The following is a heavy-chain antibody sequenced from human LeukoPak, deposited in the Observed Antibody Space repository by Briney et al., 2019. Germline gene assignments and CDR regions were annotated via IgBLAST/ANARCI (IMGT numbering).Heavy chain of an antibody. D-gene: IGHD2-2*01. V-gene: IGHV1-24*01. J-gene: IGHJ5*02. CDR2: FDPEDGET. CDR1: GYTLTELS. CDR3: ATLTVPIYCSSTSCYGNWFDP. Sequence: ASVKVSCKVSGYTLTELSMHWVRQAPGKGLEWMGGFDPEDGETIYAQKFQGRVTMTEDTSTDTAYMELSSLRSEDTAVYYCATLTVPIYCSSTSCYGNWFDPWGQGTLVTVSS.